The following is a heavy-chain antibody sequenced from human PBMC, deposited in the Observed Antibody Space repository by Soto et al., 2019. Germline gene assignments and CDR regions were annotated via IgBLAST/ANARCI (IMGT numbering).Heavy chain of an antibody. V-gene: IGHV3-23*01. CDR2: ISGSGGST. CDR1: GFTFSSYA. Sequence: SLRLSCAASGFTFSSYAMSWVRQAPGKGLEWVSAISGSGGSTYYADSVKGRFTISRDNSKNTLYLQMNSLRAEDTAVYYCAREARLAAAGTRAFDIRRQPTRATLS. CDR3: AREARLAAAGTRAFDI. J-gene: IGHJ3*02. D-gene: IGHD6-13*01.